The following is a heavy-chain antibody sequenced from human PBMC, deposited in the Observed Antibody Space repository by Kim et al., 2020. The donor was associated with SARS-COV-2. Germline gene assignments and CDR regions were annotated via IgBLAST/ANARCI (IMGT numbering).Heavy chain of an antibody. J-gene: IGHJ4*02. CDR1: GGSISSSSYY. V-gene: IGHV4-39*01. CDR3: FTFIVVVITPPEGDY. CDR2: IYYSGST. Sequence: SETLSLTCTVSGGSISSSSYYWGWIRQPPGKGLEWIGSIYYSGSTYYNPSLKSRVTISVDTSKNQFSLKLSSVTAADTAVYYCFTFIVVVITPPEGDYWGQGTLVTVSS. D-gene: IGHD3-22*01.